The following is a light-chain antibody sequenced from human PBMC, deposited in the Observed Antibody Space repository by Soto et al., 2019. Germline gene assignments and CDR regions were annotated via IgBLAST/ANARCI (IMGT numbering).Light chain of an antibody. V-gene: IGLV1-40*01. J-gene: IGLJ3*02. CDR2: GDS. Sequence: QSALTQPPSVSGAPGQRVTISCTGSSSNIWRGYDVHWYQQFPGSAPRLLLSGDSNRPSGVPDRFSGSRSGTSASLAITGLQAEDEADYYCQTFDSSLTISWVFGGGTKLTVL. CDR3: QTFDSSLTISWV. CDR1: SSNIWRGYD.